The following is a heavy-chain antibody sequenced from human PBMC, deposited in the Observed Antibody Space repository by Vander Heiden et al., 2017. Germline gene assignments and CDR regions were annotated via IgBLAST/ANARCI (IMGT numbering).Heavy chain of an antibody. CDR3: ARQGGYCSSTSCSNWFDP. D-gene: IGHD2-2*03. CDR1: GYSFTSTW. V-gene: IGHV5-51*01. Sequence: EVQLVQSGAEVKKPGASLKISCQGSGYSFTSTWLGGVRQMPGKGLEWMGISYPGDSDTRYSPSFQGQVTISADKSISTAYLQWSSLKASDTAMYYCARQGGYCSSTSCSNWFDPWGQGTLVTVSS. J-gene: IGHJ5*02. CDR2: SYPGDSDT.